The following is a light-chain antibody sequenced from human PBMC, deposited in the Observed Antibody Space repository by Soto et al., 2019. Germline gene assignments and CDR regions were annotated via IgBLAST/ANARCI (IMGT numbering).Light chain of an antibody. J-gene: IGLJ3*02. CDR2: STN. CDR3: LLYYGGAQLE. CDR1: TGAVTSGYY. V-gene: IGLV7-43*01. Sequence: QAVVTQEPSLTVSPGGTVTLTCASSTGAVTSGYYPNWFQQKPGQAPRALIYSTNKRHSWTPARFSGSLLGVKAALTLSGVQPEDEAEYYCLLYYGGAQLEFGGGTKLTVL.